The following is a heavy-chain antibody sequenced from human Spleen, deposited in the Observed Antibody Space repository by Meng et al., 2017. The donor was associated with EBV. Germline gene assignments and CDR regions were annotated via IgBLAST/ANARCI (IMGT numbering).Heavy chain of an antibody. D-gene: IGHD3-10*01. CDR2: FIPMFGAP. J-gene: IGHJ4*02. Sequence: QVTLGQFGTEWKKPGASMKLSCKASGGSCSSYGINWLRQAPGQGLEWMGGFIPMFGAPNYAQKFQGRVTIIADESTSAHYMELSSLGSEDTAVYFCASESGRGYTPDYWGQGTLVTVSS. CDR1: GGSCSSYG. V-gene: IGHV1-69*01. CDR3: ASESGRGYTPDY.